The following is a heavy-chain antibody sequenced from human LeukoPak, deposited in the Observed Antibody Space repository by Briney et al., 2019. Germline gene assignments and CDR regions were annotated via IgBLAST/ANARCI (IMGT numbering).Heavy chain of an antibody. J-gene: IGHJ3*02. CDR1: GFTFSDYY. CDR3: AKDRDDYVWGSYLGAFDI. V-gene: IGHV3-11*01. D-gene: IGHD3-16*01. CDR2: ISSRGSLI. Sequence: GGSLRLSCVASGFTFSDYYMSWIRQAPGKGLEWVSFISSRGSLIYYADSVKGRFTISRDNSKNTLYLQMNSLRAEDTAVFYCAKDRDDYVWGSYLGAFDIWGQGAMVTVSS.